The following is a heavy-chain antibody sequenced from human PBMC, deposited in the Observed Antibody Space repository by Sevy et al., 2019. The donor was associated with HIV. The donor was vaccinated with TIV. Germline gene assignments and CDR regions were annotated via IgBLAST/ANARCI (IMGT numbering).Heavy chain of an antibody. CDR2: IYYSGNT. J-gene: IGHJ5*01. Sequence: SETLSLTCIVSSGSVSSGNNYWSWIRQPPGKGLEWIGYIYYSGNTKYNPSLKSRVTISIDTSKNQFSLNLTSVTAADTAVYYCARDPREEGFSYGPFDSWGQGILVTVSS. CDR3: ARDPREEGFSYGPFDS. CDR1: SGSVSSGNNY. V-gene: IGHV4-61*01. D-gene: IGHD5-18*01.